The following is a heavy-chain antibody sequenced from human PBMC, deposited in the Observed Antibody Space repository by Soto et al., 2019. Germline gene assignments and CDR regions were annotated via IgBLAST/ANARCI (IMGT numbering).Heavy chain of an antibody. CDR1: GVPFSSYA. Sequence: PGGSLRLSFAASGVPFSSYAMSWVRQAPGKGLEWVSAISGSGGSTYYADSVKGRFTISRDNSKNTLYLQMNSLRAEDTAVYYCARCGGDCYYFDYWGQGTLVTLSS. D-gene: IGHD2-21*02. CDR2: ISGSGGST. CDR3: ARCGGDCYYFDY. J-gene: IGHJ4*02. V-gene: IGHV3-23*01.